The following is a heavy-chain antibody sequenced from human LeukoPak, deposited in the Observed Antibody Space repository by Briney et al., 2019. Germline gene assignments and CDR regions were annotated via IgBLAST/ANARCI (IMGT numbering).Heavy chain of an antibody. D-gene: IGHD4-11*01. CDR3: ARYCNHVDYFDS. J-gene: IGHJ4*02. Sequence: SETLSLTCTVSGDSVSSHYWGWIRQPPGKGLEWIAYVYYTGTSNYNPSLKSRVTISIDTSKNQFSLKLISVTAADTAVYYCARYCNHVDYFDSWCQGTLVTVSS. V-gene: IGHV4-59*02. CDR2: VYYTGTS. CDR1: GDSVSSHY.